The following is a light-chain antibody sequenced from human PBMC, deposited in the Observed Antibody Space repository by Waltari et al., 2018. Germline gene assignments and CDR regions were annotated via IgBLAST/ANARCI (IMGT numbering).Light chain of an antibody. CDR1: QSVSSY. V-gene: IGKV3-11*01. CDR2: DAS. J-gene: IGKJ2*01. Sequence: EIVLTQSPATLSLSPGERVTLSCRASQSVSSYLAWYQQKPGQAPRLLIYDASNRATGIPARFSASGSGTDFTLTLSSLEPEDFAVYYCQQRSSWPYTFGQGTKLEIK. CDR3: QQRSSWPYT.